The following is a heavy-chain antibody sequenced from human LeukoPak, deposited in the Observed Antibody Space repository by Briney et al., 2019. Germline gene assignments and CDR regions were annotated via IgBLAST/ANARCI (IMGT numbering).Heavy chain of an antibody. CDR3: ATSALGITMVRGDNGMDV. V-gene: IGHV1-24*01. D-gene: IGHD3-10*01. CDR2: FDPEDGET. J-gene: IGHJ6*02. Sequence: ASVKVSCKVSGYTLTELSMHWVRQAPGKGLEWMGGFDPEDGETIYAQKFQGRVTMTEDTSTDTAYMELSSLRSEDTAVYYCATSALGITMVRGDNGMDVWGQGTTVTVSS. CDR1: GYTLTELS.